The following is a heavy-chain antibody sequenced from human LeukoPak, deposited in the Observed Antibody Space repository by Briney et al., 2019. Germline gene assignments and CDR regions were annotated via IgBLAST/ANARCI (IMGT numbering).Heavy chain of an antibody. CDR3: ARLYGTFDY. D-gene: IGHD2/OR15-2a*01. Sequence: GGSLRFSCASSGFTFSSYSMNWVRQAPGKGLEWVSSISSSSSNIYYADSLKGRFTISRDNAKNSLYLQMNSLRAEDTAVYYCARLYGTFDYWGQGTVVTVSS. CDR1: GFTFSSYS. J-gene: IGHJ4*02. CDR2: ISSSSSNI. V-gene: IGHV3-21*01.